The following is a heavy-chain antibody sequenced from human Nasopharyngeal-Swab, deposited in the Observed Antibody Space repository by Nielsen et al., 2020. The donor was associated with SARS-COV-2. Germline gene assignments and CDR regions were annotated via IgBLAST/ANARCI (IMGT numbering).Heavy chain of an antibody. CDR1: GFTFSSYS. CDR2: ISSSSSYI. J-gene: IGHJ6*03. Sequence: GESPKIPCAAPGFTFSSYSMNWVRQAPGKGLEWVSSISSSSSYIYYADSVKGRFTISRDNSKNSLYLQMNSLRTEDTALYYCAKDTDIHYYYYMDVWGKGTTVTVSS. V-gene: IGHV3-21*04. CDR3: AKDTDIHYYYYMDV. D-gene: IGHD3-9*01.